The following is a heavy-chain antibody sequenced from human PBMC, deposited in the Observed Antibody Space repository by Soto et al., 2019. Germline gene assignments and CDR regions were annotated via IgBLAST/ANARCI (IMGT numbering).Heavy chain of an antibody. J-gene: IGHJ4*02. Sequence: GASVKVSCKASRYTFTSYDVNWVRQAPGQGLEWMGLINPSGGSTSYAQKFQGRVTMTRDTSMSTVYMELSSLRSEDTAVYYCAREGYSFRYWGQGTLVTVSS. CDR1: RYTFTSYD. V-gene: IGHV1-46*03. CDR2: INPSGGST. CDR3: AREGYSFRY.